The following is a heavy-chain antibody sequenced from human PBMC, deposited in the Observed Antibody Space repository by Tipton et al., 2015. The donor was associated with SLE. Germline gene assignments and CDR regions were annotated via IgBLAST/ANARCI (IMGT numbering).Heavy chain of an antibody. CDR3: PIYYHDSTGLHWFDP. J-gene: IGHJ5*02. CDR1: GGSISTYY. V-gene: IGHV4-59*06. Sequence: TLSLTCTVSGGSISTYYWSWIRQPPKQGLEWIGWIYYSGSPYYNPSLKSRVTISLDMSKNQFSLRLSSVTAADTAVYYCPIYYHDSTGLHWFDPWGQGTLVTVSS. CDR2: IYYSGSP. D-gene: IGHD3-22*01.